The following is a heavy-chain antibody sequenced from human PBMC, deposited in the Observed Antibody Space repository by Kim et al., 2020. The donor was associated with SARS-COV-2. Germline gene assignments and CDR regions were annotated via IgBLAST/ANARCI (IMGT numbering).Heavy chain of an antibody. CDR3: ARHEKLEYQLLYGGQFDY. CDR1: GGSISSSSYY. Sequence: SETLSLTCTVSGGSISSSSYYWGWIRQPPGKGLEWIGSIYYSGSTYYNPSLKSRVTISVDTSKNQFSLKLSSVTAADTAVYYCARHEKLEYQLLYGGQFDYWGQGTLVTVSS. J-gene: IGHJ4*02. CDR2: IYYSGST. V-gene: IGHV4-39*01. D-gene: IGHD2-2*02.